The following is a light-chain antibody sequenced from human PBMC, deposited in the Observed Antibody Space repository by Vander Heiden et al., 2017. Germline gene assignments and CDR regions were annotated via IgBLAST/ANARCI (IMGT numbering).Light chain of an antibody. Sequence: IVMTQSPATLSVSPGERATPSCRASQSIGSNLAWYQHKPGQAPRLLIYGASTRATGIPDRLSGSGSGTDFTLTISSLQSEDFAVYYCQQYLNWPPYTFGQGTKLEIK. V-gene: IGKV3D-15*01. J-gene: IGKJ2*01. CDR2: GAS. CDR3: QQYLNWPPYT. CDR1: QSIGSN.